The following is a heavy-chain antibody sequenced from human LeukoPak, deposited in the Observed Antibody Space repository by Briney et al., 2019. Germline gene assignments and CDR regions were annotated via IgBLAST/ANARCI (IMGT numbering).Heavy chain of an antibody. CDR1: GYIFTSYA. J-gene: IGHJ3*02. Sequence: ASVKVSCKASGYIFTSYAMNWVRQAPGQGLEWMGWIDTNTGNPSYAQGFTGRFVFSLDTSVSTAYLQISSLKAEDTAVYYCARDPSSGGIWGPGTMVTVSS. CDR2: IDTNTGNP. V-gene: IGHV7-4-1*02. D-gene: IGHD3-10*01. CDR3: ARDPSSGGI.